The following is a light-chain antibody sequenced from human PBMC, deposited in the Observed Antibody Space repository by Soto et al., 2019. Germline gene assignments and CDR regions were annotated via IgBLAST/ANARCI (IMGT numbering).Light chain of an antibody. CDR2: EVR. CDR3: TSYTTSSTYV. J-gene: IGLJ1*01. V-gene: IGLV2-14*01. Sequence: QSVLTQPASVSGSPGQSITISCAGTMRDVGAYNLVSWYQQHPGRAPQLIIYEVRNRPSGVSNRFSGSESGNTASLTISGLQAEDEAEYYCTSYTTSSTYVFGTGTKVTVL. CDR1: MRDVGAYNL.